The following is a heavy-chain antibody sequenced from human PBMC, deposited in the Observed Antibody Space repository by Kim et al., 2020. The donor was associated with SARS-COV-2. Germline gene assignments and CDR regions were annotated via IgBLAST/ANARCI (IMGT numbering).Heavy chain of an antibody. V-gene: IGHV3-48*03. D-gene: IGHD5-12*01. CDR3: ARDGRMGGYNYFIDTPGDAFDI. CDR1: GFTFSSYE. J-gene: IGHJ3*02. CDR2: ISSSGSTI. Sequence: GGSLRLSCAASGFTFSSYEMNWVRQAPGKGLEWVSYISSSGSTIYYADSVKGRFTISRDNAKNSLYLQMNSLRAEDTAVYYCARDGRMGGYNYFIDTPGDAFDIWGQGTMVTVSS.